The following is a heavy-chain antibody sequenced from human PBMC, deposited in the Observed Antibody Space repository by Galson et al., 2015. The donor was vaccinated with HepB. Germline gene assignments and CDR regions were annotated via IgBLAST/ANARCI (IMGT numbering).Heavy chain of an antibody. CDR1: GYSFNNYW. Sequence: QSGAEVKKPGESLKISCKGSGYSFNNYWIGWVRQMPGKGLEWMGIIYPGDSDTRYSPSFQGQVTISADKSISTAYLQWSSLKASDTAMYYCASPVNDYGDYNSLFGAFDIWGQGTMVTVSS. J-gene: IGHJ3*02. V-gene: IGHV5-51*01. CDR3: ASPVNDYGDYNSLFGAFDI. D-gene: IGHD4-17*01. CDR2: IYPGDSDT.